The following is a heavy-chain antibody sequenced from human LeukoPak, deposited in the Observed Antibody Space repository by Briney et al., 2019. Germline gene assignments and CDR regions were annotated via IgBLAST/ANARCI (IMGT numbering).Heavy chain of an antibody. D-gene: IGHD3-22*01. Sequence: PGGSLRLSCAASGFTFSSYWMSWVHQAPGKGLEWVANIKQDGSEKYYVDSVKGRFTISRDNAKNSLYLQMNSLRAEDTAVYYCAREGSGYYFDYWGQGTLVTVSS. CDR2: IKQDGSEK. V-gene: IGHV3-7*01. J-gene: IGHJ4*02. CDR1: GFTFSSYW. CDR3: AREGSGYYFDY.